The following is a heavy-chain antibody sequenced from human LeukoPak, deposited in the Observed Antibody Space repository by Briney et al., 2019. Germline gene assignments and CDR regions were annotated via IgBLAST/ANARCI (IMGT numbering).Heavy chain of an antibody. Sequence: PGGSLRLSCAASGFTFSNYAMSWARQAPGKGLEWVSSISSTSYVNYADSVKGRFTLSRDNAKNSVYLQMNSLRAEDTAVYYCARDTAMVKFDPWGQGTLVTVSS. CDR2: ISSTSYV. J-gene: IGHJ5*02. CDR3: ARDTAMVKFDP. CDR1: GFTFSNYA. D-gene: IGHD5-18*01. V-gene: IGHV3-21*01.